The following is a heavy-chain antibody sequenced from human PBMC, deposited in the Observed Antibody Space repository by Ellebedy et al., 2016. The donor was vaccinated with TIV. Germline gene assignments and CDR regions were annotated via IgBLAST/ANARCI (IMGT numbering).Heavy chain of an antibody. CDR2: IYSTGLN. J-gene: IGHJ3*02. CDR1: GGSISNSDYY. CDR3: ARILPVSYSTAFDI. D-gene: IGHD4-11*01. Sequence: MPGGSLRLSCTVSGGSISNSDYYWNWIRQPPGKGLEWVGSIYSTGLNFSGPSLKNRATISVDTSTNQFSLNLSSVTAADTAVYFCARILPVSYSTAFDIWGPGTMVTISS. V-gene: IGHV4-39*07.